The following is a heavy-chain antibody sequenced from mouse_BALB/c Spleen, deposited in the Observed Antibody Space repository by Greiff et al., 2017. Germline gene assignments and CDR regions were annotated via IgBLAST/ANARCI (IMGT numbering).Heavy chain of an antibody. CDR3: TRVHYDYDVFWFAY. V-gene: IGHV5-6-4*01. CDR2: ISSGGSYT. D-gene: IGHD2-4*01. J-gene: IGHJ3*01. Sequence: EVKLMESGGGLVKPGGSLKLSCAASGFTFSSYTMSWVRQTPEKRLEWVATISSGGSYTYYPDSVKGRFTISRDNAKNTLYLQMSSLKSEDTAMYYCTRVHYDYDVFWFAYWGQGTLVTVSA. CDR1: GFTFSSYT.